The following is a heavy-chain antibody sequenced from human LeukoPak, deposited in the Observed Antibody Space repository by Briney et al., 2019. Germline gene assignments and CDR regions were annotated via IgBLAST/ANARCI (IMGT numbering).Heavy chain of an antibody. V-gene: IGHV3-7*01. CDR1: GFTFSSSW. J-gene: IGHJ4*02. Sequence: GGSLRLSCAASGFTFSSSWMGWARQAPGKELEWVANIKEDGSWKHYAVSVQGRFTISRDNAKNSLYLQMNSLRAEDTAVYYCARDRGWYHADSWGQGTLVTVSS. D-gene: IGHD6-19*01. CDR2: IKEDGSWK. CDR3: ARDRGWYHADS.